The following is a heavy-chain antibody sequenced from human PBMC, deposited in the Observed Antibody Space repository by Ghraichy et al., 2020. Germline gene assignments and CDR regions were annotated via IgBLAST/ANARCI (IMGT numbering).Heavy chain of an antibody. J-gene: IGHJ5*02. D-gene: IGHD4-17*01. V-gene: IGHV4-30-2*01. CDR2: IYHSGST. CDR1: GGSISSGGYS. Sequence: SETLSLTCAVSGGSISSGGYSWSWIRQPPGKGLEWIGYIYHSGSTYYNPSLKSRVTISVDRSKNQFSLKLSSVTAADTAVYYCARQILGDSPNWFDPWGQGTLVTVSS. CDR3: ARQILGDSPNWFDP.